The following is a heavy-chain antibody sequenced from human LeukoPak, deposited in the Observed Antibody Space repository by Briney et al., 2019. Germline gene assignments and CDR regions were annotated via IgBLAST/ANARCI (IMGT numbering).Heavy chain of an antibody. CDR1: GFTFSSYG. CDR3: AKDKDIVVVVAANYFDY. V-gene: IGHV3-30*18. D-gene: IGHD2-15*01. J-gene: IGHJ4*02. Sequence: GGSLRLSCAASGFTFSSYGMHWVRQAPGKGLEWVAVISYDGSNKYYADSVKGRFTISRDNSKNTLYLQMNSLRAEDTAVYYCAKDKDIVVVVAANYFDYWGQGTLVTVSS. CDR2: ISYDGSNK.